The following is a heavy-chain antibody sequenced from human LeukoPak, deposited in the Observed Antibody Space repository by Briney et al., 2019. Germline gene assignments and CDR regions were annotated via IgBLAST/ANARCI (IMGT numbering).Heavy chain of an antibody. V-gene: IGHV1-2*02. CDR3: AQSSGWDSLKY. CDR1: GHTFTGYY. CDR2: INPNSGRT. Sequence: ASVKVSCKASGHTFTGYYMHWVRQAPGQQREWMGWINPNSGRTNHAQKVQGKVSMTRDTSISTAYMELSRLRSDDTAVYYCAQSSGWDSLKYWGQGTLVTVSS. J-gene: IGHJ4*02. D-gene: IGHD6-19*01.